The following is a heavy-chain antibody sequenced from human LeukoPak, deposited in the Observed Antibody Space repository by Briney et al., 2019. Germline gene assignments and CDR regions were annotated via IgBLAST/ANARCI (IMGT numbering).Heavy chain of an antibody. CDR3: ARGPLYYYDSSGYYGY. Sequence: SETLSLTCAVYGGSFSGCCWSWIRQPPGKGLEWIGEINHSGSTNYNPSLKSRVTISVDTSKNQFSLKLSSVTAADTAVYYCARGPLYYYDSSGYYGYWGQGTLVTVSS. J-gene: IGHJ4*02. D-gene: IGHD3-22*01. V-gene: IGHV4-34*01. CDR1: GGSFSGCC. CDR2: INHSGST.